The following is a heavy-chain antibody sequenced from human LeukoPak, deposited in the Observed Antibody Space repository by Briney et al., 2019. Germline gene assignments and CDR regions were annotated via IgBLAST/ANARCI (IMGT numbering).Heavy chain of an antibody. CDR3: AREPGY. CDR1: GFTFSSFW. CDR2: IKSDGAGT. Sequence: QPGGSLRLSCAASGFTFSSFWMHWVRQAPGKGLVWVSGIKSDGAGTSYVDSVKGRFTISRDNAKNTLDLQMNSLRAEDTAVYYCAREPGYWGQGTLVTVSS. J-gene: IGHJ4*02. V-gene: IGHV3-74*01.